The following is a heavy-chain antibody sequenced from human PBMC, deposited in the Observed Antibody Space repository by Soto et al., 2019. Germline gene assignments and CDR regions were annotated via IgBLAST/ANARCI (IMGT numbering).Heavy chain of an antibody. CDR1: GYTFTSSG. V-gene: IGHV1-18*01. J-gene: IGHJ5*02. CDR3: ARYPADSGYGNWFDP. Sequence: QVQLVQSGAEVKKPGASVKVSCKASGYTFTSSGISWVRQAPGQGLEWMGWISAYNGNTNYAQKLQGRVTMTTDTSTSTAYMKLRTVRSDDEAVYYGARYPADSGYGNWFDPWGQGTLVTVSS. CDR2: ISAYNGNT. D-gene: IGHD5-12*01.